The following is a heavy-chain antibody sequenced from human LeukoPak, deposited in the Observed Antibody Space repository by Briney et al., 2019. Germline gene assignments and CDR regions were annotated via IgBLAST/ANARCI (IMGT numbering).Heavy chain of an antibody. Sequence: GGSLRLSCAASGFTFDDYAMHWVRQAPGKGLEWVSGISWNSGSIGYADSVKGRFTISRDNAKNSLYLQMNSLRAEDTALYYCAIIAVAGTGEATTNYYYYYYGMDVWGQGTTVTVSS. D-gene: IGHD6-19*01. J-gene: IGHJ6*02. CDR1: GFTFDDYA. CDR2: ISWNSGSI. V-gene: IGHV3-9*01. CDR3: AIIAVAGTGEATTNYYYYYYGMDV.